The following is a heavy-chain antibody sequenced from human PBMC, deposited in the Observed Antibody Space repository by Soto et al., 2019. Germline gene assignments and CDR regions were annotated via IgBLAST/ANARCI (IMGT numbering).Heavy chain of an antibody. CDR1: GFTFSSYA. Sequence: GGSLRLSCAASGFTFSSYAMSWVRQAPGKGLEWVSAISGSGGSTYYADSVKGRFTISRDNSKNTLYLQMNSLIAEDTAVYYCAKTTMIVVAPPDYWGQGTLVTVSS. CDR2: ISGSGGST. V-gene: IGHV3-23*01. J-gene: IGHJ4*02. D-gene: IGHD3-22*01. CDR3: AKTTMIVVAPPDY.